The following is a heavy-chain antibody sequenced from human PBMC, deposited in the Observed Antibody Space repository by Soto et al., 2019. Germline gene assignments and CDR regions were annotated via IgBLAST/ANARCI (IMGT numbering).Heavy chain of an antibody. D-gene: IGHD3-10*01. J-gene: IGHJ4*02. Sequence: PSETLSLTCMVSGGSINSYWCSWIRQPAGKGLEWIGRVYSSGTTDYNPSLNSRATLSVETSKNQFSLKLSSVTAADTAVYYCARDIGSYAYGEGYWGQGIQVTVSS. CDR1: GGSINSYW. CDR2: VYSSGTT. V-gene: IGHV4-4*07. CDR3: ARDIGSYAYGEGY.